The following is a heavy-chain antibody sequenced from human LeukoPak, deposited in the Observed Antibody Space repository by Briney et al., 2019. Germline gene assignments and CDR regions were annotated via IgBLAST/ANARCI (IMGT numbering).Heavy chain of an antibody. D-gene: IGHD3-3*01. Sequence: SVKVSCKASGGTFSSYAISWVRQAPRQGLEWMGGIIPIFGTANYAQKFQGRVTITADESTSTAYMELSSLRSEDTAVYYCAKVTIFGVVTSGWFDPWGQGTLLTVSS. CDR2: IIPIFGTA. CDR1: GGTFSSYA. J-gene: IGHJ5*02. V-gene: IGHV1-69*13. CDR3: AKVTIFGVVTSGWFDP.